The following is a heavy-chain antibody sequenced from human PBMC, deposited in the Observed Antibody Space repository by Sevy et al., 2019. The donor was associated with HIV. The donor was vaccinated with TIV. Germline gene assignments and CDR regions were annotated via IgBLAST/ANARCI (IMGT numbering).Heavy chain of an antibody. CDR2: ISGSGGST. Sequence: GGSLRLSCAASGFTFSSYATSWVRQAPGKGLEWVSAISGSGGSTYYADSVKGRLTISRDNSKNTLYLQMNSLRAEDTAVYYCAKDSTVPKGVFDYWGQGTLVTVSS. D-gene: IGHD4-17*01. J-gene: IGHJ4*02. CDR3: AKDSTVPKGVFDY. CDR1: GFTFSSYA. V-gene: IGHV3-23*01.